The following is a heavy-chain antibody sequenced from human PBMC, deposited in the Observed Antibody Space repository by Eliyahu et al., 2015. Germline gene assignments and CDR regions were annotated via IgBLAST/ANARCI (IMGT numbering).Heavy chain of an antibody. CDR3: ARDSVPAYGGNPYYYYGMDV. J-gene: IGHJ6*02. CDR2: IWYDGSNK. D-gene: IGHD4-23*01. V-gene: IGHV3-33*01. Sequence: QVQLVESGGXVVQPGXSLRLSCAASGFTFXSXGLPWVRQAPGKGLEWVAVIWYDGSNKYYADSVKGRFTISRDNSKNTLYLQMNSLRAEDTAVYYCARDSVPAYGGNPYYYYGMDVWGQGTTVTVSS. CDR1: GFTFXSXG.